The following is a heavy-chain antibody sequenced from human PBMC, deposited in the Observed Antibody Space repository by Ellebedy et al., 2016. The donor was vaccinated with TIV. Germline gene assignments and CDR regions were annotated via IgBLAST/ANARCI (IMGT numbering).Heavy chain of an antibody. Sequence: GESLKISCEASGIIFSSYWMHWVRQAPGKGLLWVSRINSDGSRTTYADSVKGRFTISRDNAKNTVYLQMNSLRLEDTAVYYCATERSGSYYNYWGQGTLVTVSS. V-gene: IGHV3-74*03. CDR2: INSDGSRT. J-gene: IGHJ4*02. D-gene: IGHD1-26*01. CDR3: ATERSGSYYNY. CDR1: GIIFSSYW.